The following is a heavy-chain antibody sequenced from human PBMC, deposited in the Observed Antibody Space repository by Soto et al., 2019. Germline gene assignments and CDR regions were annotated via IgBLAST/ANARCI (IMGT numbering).Heavy chain of an antibody. CDR3: AWANINAQNAFDI. CDR2: INPNSGNT. D-gene: IGHD7-27*01. Sequence: ASVTVSCQASGYTFTRYDINWVRQATGQGLEWMGWINPNSGNTGYAQKFQGRVTMTRNTSISTAYMELSSLRSEDTAVYYCAWANINAQNAFDIWGQGTMVTVSS. CDR1: GYTFTRYD. V-gene: IGHV1-8*01. J-gene: IGHJ3*02.